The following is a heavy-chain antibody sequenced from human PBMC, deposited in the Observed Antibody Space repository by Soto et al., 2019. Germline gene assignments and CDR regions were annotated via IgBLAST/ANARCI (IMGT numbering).Heavy chain of an antibody. D-gene: IGHD2-15*01. CDR3: APLSVSLSGPYGIHV. J-gene: IGHJ6*02. Sequence: SETLSLTCTVSGGSVSSSDYYWAWIRQPPGKGLEWIGSMLYSGLTYYNPSLKSRVTLSVDTSKNQFSVRLNSVTASDTAVYYCAPLSVSLSGPYGIHVWGQGTTVTVSS. CDR1: GGSVSSSDYY. CDR2: MLYSGLT. V-gene: IGHV4-39*01.